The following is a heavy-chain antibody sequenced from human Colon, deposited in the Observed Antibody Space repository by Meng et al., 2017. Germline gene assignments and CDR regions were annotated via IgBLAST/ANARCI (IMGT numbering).Heavy chain of an antibody. CDR3: ARGPLDY. J-gene: IGHJ4*02. CDR2: INHSGST. V-gene: IGHV4-34*01. Sequence: QVQLQQWGAGLLKPAETLSLTCAGYGGSFSGYYWSWIRQPPGKGLEWIGEINHSGSTNYNPSLKSRVTISVDTSKNQFSLKLSSVTAADTAVYYCARGPLDYWGQGTLVTVSS. CDR1: GGSFSGYY.